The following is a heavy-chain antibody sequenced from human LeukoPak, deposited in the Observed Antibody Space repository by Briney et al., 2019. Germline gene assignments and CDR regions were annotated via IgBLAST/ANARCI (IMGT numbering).Heavy chain of an antibody. CDR2: ISYDGSNK. V-gene: IGHV3-30*04. D-gene: IGHD6-13*01. Sequence: GGSLRLSCAASGFTFSSYAMHWVRQAPGKGLEWVAVISYDGSNKYYADSVKGLFTISRDNSKNTLYLQMNSLRAEDTAVYYCARGLGIAAAGSTPDYWGQGTLVTVSS. J-gene: IGHJ4*02. CDR3: ARGLGIAAAGSTPDY. CDR1: GFTFSSYA.